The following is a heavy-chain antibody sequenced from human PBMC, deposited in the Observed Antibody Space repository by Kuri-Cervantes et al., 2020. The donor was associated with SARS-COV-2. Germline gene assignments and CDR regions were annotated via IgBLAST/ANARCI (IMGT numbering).Heavy chain of an antibody. V-gene: IGHV4-39*01. CDR2: VYDSGGT. CDR1: GDSIRGSPYY. D-gene: IGHD6-19*01. CDR3: AGPHRSSGWPFGS. J-gene: IGHJ4*02. Sequence: SETLSLTCTVSGDSIRGSPYYWGWIRQPPGKGLEWLATVYDSGGTYTNPSLKSRVSISVDTSKNQFSLKLRSVTAADTAVYYCAGPHRSSGWPFGSWGQGTLVTVSS.